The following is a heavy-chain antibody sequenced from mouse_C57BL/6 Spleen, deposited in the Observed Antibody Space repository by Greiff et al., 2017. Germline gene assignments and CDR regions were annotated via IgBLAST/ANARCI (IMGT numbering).Heavy chain of an antibody. CDR2: ISSGGSYT. J-gene: IGHJ4*01. D-gene: IGHD4-1*01. V-gene: IGHV5-6*01. Sequence: EVQRVESGGDLVKPGGSLKLSCAASGFTFSSYGMSWVRQTPDKRLEWVATISSGGSYTYYPDSVKGRFTISRDNAKNTLYLQMSSLKSEDTAMYYCARHTTGNYAMDYWGQGTSVTVSS. CDR3: ARHTTGNYAMDY. CDR1: GFTFSSYG.